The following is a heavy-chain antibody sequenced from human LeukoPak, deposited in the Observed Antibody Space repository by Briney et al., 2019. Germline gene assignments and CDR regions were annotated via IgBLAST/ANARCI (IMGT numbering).Heavy chain of an antibody. D-gene: IGHD3-10*01. Sequence: PGGSLRLSCAASEFAFSNYAMSWVSQAPGKGLEWVSGINTGGEYTYYADSVKGRFTISRDNSKNTLYLQMNSLRAEDTAVYYCVKKGGGAYFDSWRQGNLVTVSS. CDR1: EFAFSNYA. V-gene: IGHV3-23*01. J-gene: IGHJ4*02. CDR2: INTGGEYT. CDR3: VKKGGGAYFDS.